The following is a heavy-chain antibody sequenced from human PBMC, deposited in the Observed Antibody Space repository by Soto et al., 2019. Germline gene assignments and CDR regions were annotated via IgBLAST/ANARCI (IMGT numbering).Heavy chain of an antibody. CDR2: IYYSGST. D-gene: IGHD3-10*01. J-gene: IGHJ5*02. Sequence: SETLSLTCTFSGGSISSGGYYWSWIRQHPGKGLEWIGYIYYSGSTYYNPSLKSRVTISVDTSKNQFSLKLSSVTAADTAVYYCAREISPAGSGSYYNLNWFDPWGQGTLVTVSS. CDR3: AREISPAGSGSYYNLNWFDP. CDR1: GGSISSGGYY. V-gene: IGHV4-31*03.